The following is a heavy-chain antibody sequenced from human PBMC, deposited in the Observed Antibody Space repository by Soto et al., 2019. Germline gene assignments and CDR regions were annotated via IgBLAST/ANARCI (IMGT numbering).Heavy chain of an antibody. CDR3: ATPGSSRPYYYYYGMEV. V-gene: IGHV1-24*01. J-gene: IGHJ6*02. CDR1: GYTLTELS. CDR2: FDPEDGET. D-gene: IGHD6-13*01. Sequence: ASVKVSCKVSGYTLTELSMHWVRQAPGKGLEWMGGFDPEDGETIYAQKVQGRVTMTEDTSTDTAYMELSSLRSEDTAVYYCATPGSSRPYYYYYGMEVWGQGPTVTVAS.